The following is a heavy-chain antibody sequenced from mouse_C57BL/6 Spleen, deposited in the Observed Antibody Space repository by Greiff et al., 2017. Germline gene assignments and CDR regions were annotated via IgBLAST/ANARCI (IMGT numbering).Heavy chain of an antibody. Sequence: QVQLQQPGAELVRPGTSVKLSCKASGYTFTSYWMHWVKQRPGQGLEWIGVIDPSDSYTNYNQKFKGKATLTVDTSSSTAYMQLSSLTSEDSAVYYCARKGSSYLYFDVWGTGTTVTVSS. V-gene: IGHV1-59*01. D-gene: IGHD1-1*01. CDR1: GYTFTSYW. CDR2: IDPSDSYT. J-gene: IGHJ1*03. CDR3: ARKGSSYLYFDV.